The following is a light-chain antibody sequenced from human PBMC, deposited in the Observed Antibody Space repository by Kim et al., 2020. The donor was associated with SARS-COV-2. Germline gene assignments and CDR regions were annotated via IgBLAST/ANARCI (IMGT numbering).Light chain of an antibody. V-gene: IGKV1-27*01. CDR3: QKYNITPST. CDR2: NAS. Sequence: DIQMTQSPSSLSAFVGDRVTITCRASQGISDSLAWYQQKPGKGPKVLIYNASTLQSGVPSRCSGSGYGTDFTLTISSLQPEVVATYYSQKYNITPSTIAQGTQVAIK. J-gene: IGKJ1*01. CDR1: QGISDS.